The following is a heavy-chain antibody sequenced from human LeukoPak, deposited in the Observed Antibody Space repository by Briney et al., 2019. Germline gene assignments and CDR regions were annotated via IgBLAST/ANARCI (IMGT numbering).Heavy chain of an antibody. D-gene: IGHD6-19*01. J-gene: IGHJ4*02. CDR3: ARGPPLYSSGWYAGY. CDR1: GGSFSGYY. CDR2: INHSGST. Sequence: SETLSLTCAVYGGSFSGYYWSWVRQPPGKGLEWIGEINHSGSTNYNPSLKSRVTISVDTSKNQFSLKLSSVTAADTAVYYCARGPPLYSSGWYAGYWGQGTLVTVSS. V-gene: IGHV4-34*01.